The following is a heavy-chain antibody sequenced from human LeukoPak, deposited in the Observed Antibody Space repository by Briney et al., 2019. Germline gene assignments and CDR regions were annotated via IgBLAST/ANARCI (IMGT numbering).Heavy chain of an antibody. D-gene: IGHD3-16*02. Sequence: GGSLRLSCAASGFTFDDYAMNWVRQAPGKGLEWVSSINTNGSKYYADSVKGRFTISRDNSKNTLYLQMNSLRAEDTAVYYCAKSPPGYDYVWGSYRNRNYFDYWGQGTLVTVSS. CDR1: GFTFDDYA. CDR2: INTNGSK. V-gene: IGHV3-23*05. J-gene: IGHJ4*02. CDR3: AKSPPGYDYVWGSYRNRNYFDY.